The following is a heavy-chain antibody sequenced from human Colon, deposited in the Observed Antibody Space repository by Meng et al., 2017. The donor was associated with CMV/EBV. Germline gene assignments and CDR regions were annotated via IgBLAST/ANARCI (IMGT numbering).Heavy chain of an antibody. Sequence: KVSCAASGFTFSGSAMHWVRQASGKGLEWVGRIRNKANSYAAAYAASVKGRFTISRDDSKNTAYLQMNNLKTEDTAVYYCTRQTWWELLSSDYYYGMDVWGQGTTVTVSS. D-gene: IGHD1-26*01. J-gene: IGHJ6*02. CDR3: TRQTWWELLSSDYYYGMDV. V-gene: IGHV3-73*01. CDR1: GFTFSGSA. CDR2: IRNKANSYAA.